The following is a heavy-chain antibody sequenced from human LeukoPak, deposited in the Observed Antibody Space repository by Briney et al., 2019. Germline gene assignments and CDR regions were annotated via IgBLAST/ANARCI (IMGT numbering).Heavy chain of an antibody. CDR1: GFTFSNSW. CDR2: IKGDGNQK. CDR3: MTNCGGDC. J-gene: IGHJ4*02. V-gene: IGHV3-7*01. D-gene: IGHD2-8*01. Sequence: GGSLRLSCAASGFTFSNSWMNWVRQAPGKGLEWLTNIKGDGNQKNYMDSVKGRFVISRDNAKNLLYLQMNSLKAEDTAVYYCMTNCGGDCWGQGTLVTVSS.